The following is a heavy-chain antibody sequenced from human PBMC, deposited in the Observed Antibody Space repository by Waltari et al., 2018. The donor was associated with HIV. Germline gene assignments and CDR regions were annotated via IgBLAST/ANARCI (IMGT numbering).Heavy chain of an antibody. CDR2: IYTIGST. Sequence: QVQLQESGPGLVKPSQTLSLTCTVSGGSISSGSYYWSWIRQPAGKGLELIGRIYTIGSTNYNPSLESRVTISVDTSRNQFSLKLRSVTAADTAVYYCARAYYDFWSGTGSSGNWFDPWGQGTLVTVSS. CDR1: GGSISSGSYY. CDR3: ARAYYDFWSGTGSSGNWFDP. V-gene: IGHV4-61*02. D-gene: IGHD3-3*01. J-gene: IGHJ5*02.